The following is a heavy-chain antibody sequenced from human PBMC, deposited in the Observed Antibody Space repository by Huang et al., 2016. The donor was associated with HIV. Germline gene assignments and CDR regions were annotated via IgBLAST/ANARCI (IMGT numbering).Heavy chain of an antibody. CDR2: IRYDGNNY. CDR3: AKDLTYTFGRHFDY. Sequence: QVQLVESGGGVVQPGGSLRRSCTGSGFTFGCFGVPWVRRAPGKGLEWVAFIRYDGNNYYYADSVRGRFTIARDNSKATLYLQMNRLRPDDSAVYYCAKDLTYTFGRHFDYWGRGTLVTVSS. V-gene: IGHV3-30*02. D-gene: IGHD3-3*01. J-gene: IGHJ4*02. CDR1: GFTFGCFG.